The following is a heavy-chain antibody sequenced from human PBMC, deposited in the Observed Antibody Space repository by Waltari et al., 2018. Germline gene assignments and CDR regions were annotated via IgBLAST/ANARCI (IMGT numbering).Heavy chain of an antibody. V-gene: IGHV3-53*02. J-gene: IGHJ4*02. CDR3: ASHYCSGGSCYFDY. CDR1: GFAVRDNC. D-gene: IGHD2-15*01. Sequence: EVQLVETGGGFIQPGGSLRLSCAVPGFAVRDNCMSWVRQAPGKGLEWVSVSYSGASTYYADSVKGRFTISRDTSKNTVYLQMNSLRGEDTAVYFCASHYCSGGSCYFDYWGQGTLVTVSS. CDR2: SYSGAST.